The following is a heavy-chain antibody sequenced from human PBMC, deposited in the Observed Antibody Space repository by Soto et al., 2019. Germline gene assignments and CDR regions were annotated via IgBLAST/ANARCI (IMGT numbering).Heavy chain of an antibody. Sequence: QVQLVQSGTEVKKPGSSVKVSCKASGDTFSFYTINWVRQAPGLGLEWVGRINPIVSMSNYAQKFQGRVSLTADKSTSTAYMEMRTLRSDAPAMYFCAASFGSGYRSFDYWGQGALAIVSS. CDR2: INPIVSMS. V-gene: IGHV1-69*02. J-gene: IGHJ4*02. D-gene: IGHD3-10*01. CDR3: AASFGSGYRSFDY. CDR1: GDTFSFYT.